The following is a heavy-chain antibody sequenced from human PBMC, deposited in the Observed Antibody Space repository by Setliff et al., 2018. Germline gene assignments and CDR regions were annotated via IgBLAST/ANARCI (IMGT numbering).Heavy chain of an antibody. V-gene: IGHV4-4*07. CDR3: ARVRIVPYCKDV. CDR2: IYTTGST. J-gene: IGHJ6*03. CDR1: GGSIGSYY. D-gene: IGHD2-15*01. Sequence: SQTLSLTCTVSGGSIGSYYWTWIRQPAGRGLEWIGRIYTTGSTNFNPSLNSRVTMSLDKSKNQFSLKLSSVTAADSAVYFCARVRIVPYCKDVWGKGTTVTVSS.